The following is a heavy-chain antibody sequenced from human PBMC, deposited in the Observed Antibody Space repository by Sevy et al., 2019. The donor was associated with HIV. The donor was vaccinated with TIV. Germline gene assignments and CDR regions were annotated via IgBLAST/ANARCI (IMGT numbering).Heavy chain of an antibody. Sequence: SETLSLTCTVSGGSISNYYWSWIRQPAGNGLEWIGRIYTSGNTNYNPSLKSRVTMSVDTSKNQFSLKLTSVTAADTAIYYCARSLPDTADFDFLGQGTLVTVSS. D-gene: IGHD5-18*01. J-gene: IGHJ4*02. CDR2: IYTSGNT. CDR1: GGSISNYY. CDR3: ARSLPDTADFDF. V-gene: IGHV4-4*07.